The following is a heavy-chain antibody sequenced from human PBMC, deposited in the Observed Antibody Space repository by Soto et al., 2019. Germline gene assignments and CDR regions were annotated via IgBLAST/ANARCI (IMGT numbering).Heavy chain of an antibody. V-gene: IGHV4-59*01. CDR1: GGSISSYY. CDR2: IYYSGST. J-gene: IGHJ4*02. Sequence: SETLSLTCTVSGGSISSYYWSWIRQPPGKGLEWIGYIYYSGSTNYNPSLKSRVTISVDTSKNQFSLKLSSVTAADTAVYYCARDRYYFDYWGQGTLVTVSS. CDR3: ARDRYYFDY.